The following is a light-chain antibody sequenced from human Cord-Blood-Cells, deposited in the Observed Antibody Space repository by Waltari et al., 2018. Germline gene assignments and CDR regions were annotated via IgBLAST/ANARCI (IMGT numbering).Light chain of an antibody. Sequence: FSPSPPAPPPWAPGQSINHSPTGTHQHAGGYNDVSLYQQHPGKAPKLMIYDVSNRPSGVSNHFSGSKSGNTASLTISGLQAEDEADSSSSTWVFGGGTKLTVL. CDR3: STWV. CDR1: HQHAGGYND. J-gene: IGLJ3*02. V-gene: IGLV2-14*03. CDR2: DVS.